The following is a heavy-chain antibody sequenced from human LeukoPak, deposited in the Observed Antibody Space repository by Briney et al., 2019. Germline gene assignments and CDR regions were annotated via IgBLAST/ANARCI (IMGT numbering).Heavy chain of an antibody. J-gene: IGHJ3*02. CDR1: GYTFTSSG. CDR2: ISAYNGNT. Sequence: ASVKVSCKASGYTFTSSGISWVRQAPGQGLEWMGWISAYNGNTNYAQKLQGRVTMTTDTSTSTAYMELRSLRSDDTAVYYCARDRILTGYSFDAFGIWGQGTMVTVSS. V-gene: IGHV1-18*01. D-gene: IGHD3-9*01. CDR3: ARDRILTGYSFDAFGI.